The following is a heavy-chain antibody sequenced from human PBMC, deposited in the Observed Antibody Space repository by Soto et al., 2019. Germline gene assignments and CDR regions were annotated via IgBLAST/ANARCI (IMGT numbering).Heavy chain of an antibody. J-gene: IGHJ1*01. CDR3: ARWGTTGGLDV. CDR2: TSYDGSNK. CDR1: GFTFRSYV. D-gene: IGHD3-16*01. Sequence: QVQLVESGGGVVQPGTSLRLSCVGSGFTFRSYVIHWVRQAPGKGLEWVALTSYDGSNKDYGDSVKGRFTISRDNSRNTVELQMDSLRREETALYYCARWGTTGGLDVWGQGTLVSVSS. V-gene: IGHV3-33*05.